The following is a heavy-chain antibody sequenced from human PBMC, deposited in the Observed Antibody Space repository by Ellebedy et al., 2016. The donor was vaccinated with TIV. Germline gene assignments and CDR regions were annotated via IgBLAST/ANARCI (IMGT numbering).Heavy chain of an antibody. J-gene: IGHJ5*02. CDR1: GFTFSTYP. Sequence: PGGSLRLPWAAPGFTFSTYPMNRFCQAPGKGLEYAPVISAMGGTIYYADPVKGRFTITRDNSKNTLFLQMSSLRAEDTAVHCCARRSTGFAFDPWGQGTLVTVSS. V-gene: IGHV3-23*01. CDR2: ISAMGGTI. D-gene: IGHD2-8*02. CDR3: ARRSTGFAFDP.